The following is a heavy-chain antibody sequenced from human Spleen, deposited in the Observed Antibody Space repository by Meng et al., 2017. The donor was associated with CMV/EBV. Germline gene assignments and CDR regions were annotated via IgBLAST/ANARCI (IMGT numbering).Heavy chain of an antibody. J-gene: IGHJ3*02. CDR2: IYSGGST. Sequence: GGSLRLSCAASGFTVSSNYMSWVRQAPGKGLEWVSVIYSGGSTYYADSVKGRFTISRDNSKNTLYLQMNSLRAEDTAVYYCAREEQPADAFDIWGQGTMVTVSS. V-gene: IGHV3-53*01. CDR3: AREEQPADAFDI. D-gene: IGHD6-13*01. CDR1: GFTVSSNY.